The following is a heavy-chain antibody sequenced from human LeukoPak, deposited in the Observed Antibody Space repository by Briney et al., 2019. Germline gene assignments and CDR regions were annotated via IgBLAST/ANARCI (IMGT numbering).Heavy chain of an antibody. J-gene: IGHJ4*02. CDR1: GGSISSYY. D-gene: IGHD1-1*01. CDR3: ARHGPTSGAISIDY. CDR2: MCYSRST. V-gene: IGHV4-59*08. Sequence: SETLSLTCTVSGGSISSYYWSWIRQPPGKGREWIGYMCYSRSTTYNPSLKSRVTISVETSKNQFSPRVTSVTAADTAVYYCARHGPTSGAISIDYWGQGTLVTVAS.